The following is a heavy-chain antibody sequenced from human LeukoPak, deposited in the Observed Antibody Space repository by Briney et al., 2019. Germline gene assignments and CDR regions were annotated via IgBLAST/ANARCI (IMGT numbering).Heavy chain of an antibody. V-gene: IGHV3-30-3*02. CDR2: IPYDGSNK. CDR3: AKSGPDYDFWSDYPSYFDY. CDR1: GFTFSNSA. Sequence: GGSLRLSCAASGFTFSNSAMHWVRQAPGKGLEWVAVIPYDGSNKFYADSVKGRFTISRDNSKNTLYLQMNSLRAEDTAVYYCAKSGPDYDFWSDYPSYFDYWGQGTLVTVSS. D-gene: IGHD3-3*01. J-gene: IGHJ4*02.